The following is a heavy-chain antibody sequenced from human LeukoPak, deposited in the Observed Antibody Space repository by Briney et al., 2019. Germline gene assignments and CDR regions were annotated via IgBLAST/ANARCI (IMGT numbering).Heavy chain of an antibody. Sequence: PSETLSLTCTVSGGSISSYYWSWIRQPPGKGLEWIGEINHSGSTNYNPSLKSRVTISVDTSKNQFSLKLSSVTAADTAVYYCARGPNSTLYYYYYMDVWGKGTTVTVSS. D-gene: IGHD1-1*01. CDR3: ARGPNSTLYYYYYMDV. V-gene: IGHV4-34*01. J-gene: IGHJ6*03. CDR1: GGSISSYY. CDR2: INHSGST.